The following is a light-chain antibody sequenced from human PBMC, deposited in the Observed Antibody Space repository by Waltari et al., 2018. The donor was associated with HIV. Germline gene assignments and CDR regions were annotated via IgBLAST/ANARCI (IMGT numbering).Light chain of an antibody. J-gene: IGKJ4*01. V-gene: IGKV1-27*01. Sequence: DIQMTQSPSSLSASVGDRVTLTCRASQGISNYLAWYQQKPGKVPKLLIYAASTLQSGVPSRFSGSGSGTDFTLTISSLQPEDVATDYCQKYNSALLTFGGGTKVEIK. CDR3: QKYNSALLT. CDR2: AAS. CDR1: QGISNY.